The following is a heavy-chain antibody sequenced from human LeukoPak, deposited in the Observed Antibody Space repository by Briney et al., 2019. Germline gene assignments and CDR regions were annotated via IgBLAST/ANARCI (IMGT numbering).Heavy chain of an antibody. CDR3: ARGTLYSGWSYYFDY. Sequence: SETLSLTCTVSGGSISSSSYYWGWIRQPPGKGLEWIGSIYYSGSTYYNPSLKSRVTISVDKSKTQFSLKLSSVTAADTAMYYCARGTLYSGWSYYFDYWGQGSQVTVSS. V-gene: IGHV4-39*07. CDR1: GGSISSSSYY. CDR2: IYYSGST. D-gene: IGHD6-19*01. J-gene: IGHJ4*02.